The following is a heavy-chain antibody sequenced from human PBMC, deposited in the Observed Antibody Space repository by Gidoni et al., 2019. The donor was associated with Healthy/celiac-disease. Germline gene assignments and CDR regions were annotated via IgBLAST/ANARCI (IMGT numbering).Heavy chain of an antibody. CDR2: IYTSGIT. CDR3: ARGSGGHYYYDSSGIHYFDY. J-gene: IGHJ4*02. D-gene: IGHD3-22*01. V-gene: IGHV4-4*07. Sequence: QVQLQESGPGLVKPSETLSLTCTVSGGSISSYYWSWIRQPAGKGLEWIGRIYTSGITTYNPTLKSRVTMSVDTSKNQFSLKLSSVTAADTAVYYCARGSGGHYYYDSSGIHYFDYWGQGTLVTVSS. CDR1: GGSISSYY.